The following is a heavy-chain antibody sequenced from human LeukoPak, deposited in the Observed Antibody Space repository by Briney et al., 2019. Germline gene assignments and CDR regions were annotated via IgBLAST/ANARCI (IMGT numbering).Heavy chain of an antibody. Sequence: GESLRISCKGFEYSFTSYWISWVRQMPGKGLEWMGRIDPSDSYTNYSPSFQGHVTISVDKSISTAFLQWSSLKASDTAMYYCARHLRGSGSYFDYWGQGTLVTVSS. CDR2: IDPSDSYT. CDR3: ARHLRGSGSYFDY. CDR1: EYSFTSYW. J-gene: IGHJ4*02. V-gene: IGHV5-10-1*01. D-gene: IGHD3-10*01.